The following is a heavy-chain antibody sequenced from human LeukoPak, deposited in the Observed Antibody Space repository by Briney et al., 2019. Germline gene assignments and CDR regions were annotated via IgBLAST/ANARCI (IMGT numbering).Heavy chain of an antibody. V-gene: IGHV3-11*01. CDR2: ISSSGITI. D-gene: IGHD2-21*02. Sequence: GGSLRLSCAASGFAFSDYYMSWIRQAPGKGLEWVSYISSSGITIYYADSVKGRFTISKDNAKNSLYLQMNSLRAEDTAVYYCARDSPRGDRYVFDYWGQGTLVTVSS. J-gene: IGHJ4*02. CDR1: GFAFSDYY. CDR3: ARDSPRGDRYVFDY.